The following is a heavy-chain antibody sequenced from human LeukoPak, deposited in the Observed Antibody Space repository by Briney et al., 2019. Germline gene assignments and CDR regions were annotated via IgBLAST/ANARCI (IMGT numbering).Heavy chain of an antibody. J-gene: IGHJ5*02. Sequence: ASVKVSCKTSGYTFTSFDINWVRHTTGHGLEWMGWVNCDNENTRYARKFQGRVAITRDTSTRTVYYCTRGPFLNGNAYNWFDPWGQGTLVTVSS. V-gene: IGHV1-8*03. D-gene: IGHD2-8*01. CDR2: VNCDNENT. CDR1: GYTFTSFD. CDR3: DP.